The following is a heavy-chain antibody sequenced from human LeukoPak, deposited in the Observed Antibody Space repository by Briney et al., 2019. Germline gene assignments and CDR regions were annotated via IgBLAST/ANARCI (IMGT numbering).Heavy chain of an antibody. Sequence: SGGSLRLSCAASGFTFSSYSMNWVRQAPGKGLEWVSSISSSSSHIYYADSVKGRFTISRDNAKNSLYLQMNSLRAEDTAVYYCARASGWVGAFDIWGQGTMVTVSS. J-gene: IGHJ3*02. CDR1: GFTFSSYS. CDR3: ARASGWVGAFDI. D-gene: IGHD6-19*01. CDR2: ISSSSSHI. V-gene: IGHV3-21*01.